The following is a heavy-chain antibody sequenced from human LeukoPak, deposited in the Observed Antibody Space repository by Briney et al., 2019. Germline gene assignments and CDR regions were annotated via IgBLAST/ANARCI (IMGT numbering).Heavy chain of an antibody. V-gene: IGHV3-74*01. Sequence: GGSLRLSCAVSGFTFSSHWMIWVRQVPGKGLVWVSQINNDGSSTTYADSVKGRFTISRDNAKNTLYLQMNSLRAEDTAVYYCARHYQLDYWCQGTLVTVSS. CDR3: ARHYQLDY. CDR1: GFTFSSHW. D-gene: IGHD1-1*01. CDR2: INNDGSST. J-gene: IGHJ4*02.